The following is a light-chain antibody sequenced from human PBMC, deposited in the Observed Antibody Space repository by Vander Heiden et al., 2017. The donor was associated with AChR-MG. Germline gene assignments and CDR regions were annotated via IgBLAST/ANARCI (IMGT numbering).Light chain of an antibody. V-gene: IGLV3-1*01. Sequence: SHELTQPPSVSVSPGQTASITCSGDTLGDKYVCWYQQKSGQSPLLVIYQDTKRPSGIPGRFSGSNSGNTATLTISGPQATDEADYYCQAWDRNSEEVFGGGTKLTVL. J-gene: IGLJ3*02. CDR3: QAWDRNSEEV. CDR2: QDT. CDR1: TLGDKY.